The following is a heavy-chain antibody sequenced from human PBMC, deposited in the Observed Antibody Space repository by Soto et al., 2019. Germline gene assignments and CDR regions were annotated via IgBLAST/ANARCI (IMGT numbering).Heavy chain of an antibody. CDR1: GGSFSGYY. Sequence: SETLSLTCAVYGGSFSGYYWSWIRQPPGKGLEWIGEINHSGSTNYNPSLKSRVTISVDTSKNQFSLKLSSVTAADTAVYYCARRRQSEYQLLLRGGRWFDPWGQGTLVTVSS. CDR3: ARRRQSEYQLLLRGGRWFDP. CDR2: INHSGST. J-gene: IGHJ5*02. V-gene: IGHV4-34*01. D-gene: IGHD2-2*01.